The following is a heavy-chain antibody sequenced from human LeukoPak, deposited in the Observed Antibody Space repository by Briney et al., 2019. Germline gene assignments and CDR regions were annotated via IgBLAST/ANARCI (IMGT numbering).Heavy chain of an antibody. D-gene: IGHD5-18*01. Sequence: SETLSLTCAVYGGSFSGYYWSWIRQPPGKGLEWIGEINHSGRTNYNPSLKSRVTISVDTSKNQFSLKLSSVTAADTAVYYCARRGYSYKVDYWGQGTLVTVSS. CDR2: INHSGRT. V-gene: IGHV4-34*01. CDR1: GGSFSGYY. J-gene: IGHJ4*02. CDR3: ARRGYSYKVDY.